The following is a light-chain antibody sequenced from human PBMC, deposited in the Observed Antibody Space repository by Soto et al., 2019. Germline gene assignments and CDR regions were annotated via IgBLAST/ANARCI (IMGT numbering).Light chain of an antibody. V-gene: IGLV2-8*01. CDR1: NSDIGNYNF. Sequence: QSALTQPPSASGPPGQSVAISCTGTNSDIGNYNFVSWYQQHPGKAPKLMIYEVNKRPSGVPDRFSGSKSGNTASLTVSGLQPEDEADYYCSSYAGSNNLLFGGGTQLTVL. CDR3: SSYAGSNNLL. J-gene: IGLJ2*01. CDR2: EVN.